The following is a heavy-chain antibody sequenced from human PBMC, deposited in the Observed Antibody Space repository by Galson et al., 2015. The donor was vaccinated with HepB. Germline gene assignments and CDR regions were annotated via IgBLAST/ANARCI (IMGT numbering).Heavy chain of an antibody. J-gene: IGHJ4*02. Sequence: SLRLSCAASGFTFSSYAMTWVRQAPGKGLEWVSTISGAGGSTHYADSVKGRFTISRDNSKNTLYLQMDSLTAEDTAVYYCAKARTGLTTFDCWGQGTLVTVSS. CDR2: ISGAGGST. CDR1: GFTFSSYA. D-gene: IGHD4-23*01. V-gene: IGHV3-23*01. CDR3: AKARTGLTTFDC.